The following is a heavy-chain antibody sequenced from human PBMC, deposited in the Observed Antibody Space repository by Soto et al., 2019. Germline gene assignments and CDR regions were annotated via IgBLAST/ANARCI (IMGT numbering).Heavy chain of an antibody. Sequence: GASVKVSCKASGYTFTSYGISWVRQAPGQGLEWMGWISAYNGNTNYAQKLQGRVTMTTDTSTSTAYMELSSLRSEDTAVYYCARCRFEYYYDSSGYYCDAFDIWGQGTMVTVSS. J-gene: IGHJ3*02. CDR1: GYTFTSYG. CDR2: ISAYNGNT. V-gene: IGHV1-18*01. D-gene: IGHD3-22*01. CDR3: ARCRFEYYYDSSGYYCDAFDI.